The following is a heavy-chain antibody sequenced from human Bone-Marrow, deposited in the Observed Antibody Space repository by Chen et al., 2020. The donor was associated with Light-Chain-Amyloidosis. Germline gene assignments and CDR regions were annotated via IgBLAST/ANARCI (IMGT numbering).Heavy chain of an antibody. CDR3: ARRRDGYNFDY. D-gene: IGHD5-12*01. CDR1: GYTFPNYW. CDR2: ISPYDSDC. J-gene: IGHJ4*02. Sequence: EVQLYPHGPEVKKPGESLKISCKGSGYTFPNYWIGWVRQMPGKGLEWMGVISPYDSDCTERKEGEGNGQTAEEKERKKEERKGRRRKESEKEVYYCARRRDGYNFDYWGQGTLVTVSS. V-gene: IGHV5-51*01.